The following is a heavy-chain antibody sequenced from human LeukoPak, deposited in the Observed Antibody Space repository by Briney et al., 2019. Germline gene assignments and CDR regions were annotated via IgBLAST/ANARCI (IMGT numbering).Heavy chain of an antibody. Sequence: GASVKVSCKASGYTFTSYDINWVRQATGQGLEWMRWMNPNSGNTGYAQKFQGRVTITRNTSISTAYMELSSLRSEDTAVYYCARLNCGGDCSDYYGMDVWGQGTTVTVSS. CDR2: MNPNSGNT. D-gene: IGHD2-21*02. CDR1: GYTFTSYD. J-gene: IGHJ6*02. CDR3: ARLNCGGDCSDYYGMDV. V-gene: IGHV1-8*03.